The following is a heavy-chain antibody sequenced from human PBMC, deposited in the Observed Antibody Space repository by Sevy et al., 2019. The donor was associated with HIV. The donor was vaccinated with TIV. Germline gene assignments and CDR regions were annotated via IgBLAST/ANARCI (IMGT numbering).Heavy chain of an antibody. CDR1: GFDFSDYY. J-gene: IGHJ4*02. V-gene: IGHV3-11*01. CDR2: ISVSSSAK. CDR3: VGRRYSPAYSWSYHFDY. D-gene: IGHD3-16*01. Sequence: GGSLRLSCAASGFDFSDYYMNWIRQTPGKGLEWISYISVSSSAKYYTDSVKGRFAISRDNARNSVYLQMNSLRVEDTAVYFCVGRRYSPAYSWSYHFDYWGQGALVTSPQ.